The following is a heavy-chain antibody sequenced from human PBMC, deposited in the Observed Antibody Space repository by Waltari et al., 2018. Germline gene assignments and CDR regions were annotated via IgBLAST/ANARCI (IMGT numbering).Heavy chain of an antibody. V-gene: IGHV4-30-4*08. J-gene: IGHJ3*02. Sequence: QVQLQESGPGLVKPSQTLSLTCTVSGDSISSGDYYWSWIRQPPGKGLEWIGYIYYGGSAYYNPSLKSRVSISVDTSKNQFSLKLSSVTAADTAVYYRARGFVVLLATDAFDIWGQGTMVTVSS. CDR2: IYYGGSA. CDR3: ARGFVVLLATDAFDI. CDR1: GDSISSGDYY. D-gene: IGHD2-21*01.